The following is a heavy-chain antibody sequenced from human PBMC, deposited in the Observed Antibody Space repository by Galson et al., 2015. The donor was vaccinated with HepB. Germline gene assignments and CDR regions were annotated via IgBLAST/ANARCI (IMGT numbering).Heavy chain of an antibody. CDR3: AKNAGTPYWYFDL. Sequence: SLRLSCAASGFTFSSYGMHWVRQAPGKGLEWVAFIRYDGSNKYYADSVKGRFTISRDNSKNTLYLQMNSLRAEDTAVYYCAKNAGTPYWYFDLWGRGTLVTVSS. V-gene: IGHV3-30*02. D-gene: IGHD1-7*01. CDR2: IRYDGSNK. J-gene: IGHJ2*01. CDR1: GFTFSSYG.